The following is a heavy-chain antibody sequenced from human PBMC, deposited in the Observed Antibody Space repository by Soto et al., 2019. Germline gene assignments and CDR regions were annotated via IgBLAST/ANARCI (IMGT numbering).Heavy chain of an antibody. CDR1: GGSLNSGGYY. J-gene: IGHJ6*02. V-gene: IGHV4-31*03. D-gene: IGHD6-6*01. Sequence: SETLSLTCTVSGGSLNSGGYYWNWIRQHPGKGLEWIGYIYYSGSTYYNPSLKSRVTISVDTSKNQFSLKLSSVTAADTAVYYCARGSSIAGLYYGMDVWGQGTTVTVSS. CDR3: ARGSSIAGLYYGMDV. CDR2: IYYSGST.